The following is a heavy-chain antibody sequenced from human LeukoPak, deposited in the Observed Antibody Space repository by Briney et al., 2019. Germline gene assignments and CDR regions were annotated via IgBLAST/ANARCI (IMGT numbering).Heavy chain of an antibody. CDR2: ISGSGGST. J-gene: IGHJ4*02. CDR3: AKGVVGATG. CDR1: GFSFSNYA. Sequence: GGSLRLSCAASGFSFSNYAMNWVRQAPGKGLEWVSAISGSGGSTYYADSVKGRFTISRDNSKNTLYLQMNSLRAEDTAVYYCAKGVVGATGGGQGTLVTVSS. V-gene: IGHV3-23*01. D-gene: IGHD1-26*01.